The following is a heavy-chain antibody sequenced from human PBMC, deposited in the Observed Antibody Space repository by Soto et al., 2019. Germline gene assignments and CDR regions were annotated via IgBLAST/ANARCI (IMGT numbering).Heavy chain of an antibody. D-gene: IGHD3-16*02. J-gene: IGHJ6*02. CDR3: ARDLGGYVWGTYRSYGMDV. V-gene: IGHV3-33*01. CDR1: GFTFTSYG. Sequence: QVQLVESGGGVVQPGRSLRLSCAASGFTFTSYGMHWVRQAPGKGLEWVAVIWYDGSNKYSADSVKGRFTISRDNSKNRLYLQMNSLRAEDTAVYYCARDLGGYVWGTYRSYGMDVWGQGTTVTVSS. CDR2: IWYDGSNK.